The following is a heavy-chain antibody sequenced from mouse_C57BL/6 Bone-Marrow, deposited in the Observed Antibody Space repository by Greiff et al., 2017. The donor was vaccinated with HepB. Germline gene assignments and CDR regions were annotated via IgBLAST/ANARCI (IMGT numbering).Heavy chain of an antibody. D-gene: IGHD1-1*01. V-gene: IGHV1-69*01. Sequence: QVQLQQPGAELVMPGASVKLSCKASGYTFTSYWMHWVKQRPGQGLEWIGEIDPSDSYTNYNQKFKGKSTLTVDKSSSTAYMQRSSLTSEDSAVYYCARAGWITTVPFAYWGQGTLVTVSA. CDR1: GYTFTSYW. J-gene: IGHJ3*01. CDR2: IDPSDSYT. CDR3: ARAGWITTVPFAY.